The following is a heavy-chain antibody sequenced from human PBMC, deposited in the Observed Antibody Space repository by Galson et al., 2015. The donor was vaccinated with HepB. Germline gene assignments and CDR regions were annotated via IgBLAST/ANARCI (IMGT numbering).Heavy chain of an antibody. V-gene: IGHV3-49*04. CDR2: ITSKAYGGTA. Sequence: SLRLSCAAAVFTFGDYAISWVRRAPGKGLEWVSFITSKAYGGTAEHAASVKGLFTISRDDSKTIAYLQMNSLTTEDTAVYYCTRAYYYGSGSYYKEGFDYWGQGTLVTVSS. CDR1: VFTFGDYA. CDR3: TRAYYYGSGSYYKEGFDY. J-gene: IGHJ4*02. D-gene: IGHD3-10*01.